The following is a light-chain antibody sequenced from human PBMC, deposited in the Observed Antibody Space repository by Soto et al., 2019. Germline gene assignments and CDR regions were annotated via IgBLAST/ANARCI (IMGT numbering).Light chain of an antibody. CDR1: QSISSW. Sequence: DIQLTQSPSTLSASVGDRVTITCRASQSISSWLAWYQQKPGKAPKFLIYKTSDLESGVPSRLSGSGSGTEFTLTISSLQPDDFATYYCQYYNNYCWTFVQGTKVEIK. CDR2: KTS. V-gene: IGKV1-5*03. CDR3: QYYNNYCWT. J-gene: IGKJ1*01.